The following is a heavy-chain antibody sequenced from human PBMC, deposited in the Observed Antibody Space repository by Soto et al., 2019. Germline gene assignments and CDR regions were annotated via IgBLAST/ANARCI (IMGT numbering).Heavy chain of an antibody. J-gene: IGHJ5*02. D-gene: IGHD3-3*01. CDR2: IYSSGST. Sequence: SETLPLTSSVSGGAISGYGWTWIRQPAGKGLEWIWRIYSSGSTKYNPSLQSRVSMSLDTSKNQFSLRLTSVNAADTAVYYCARGQRFSDWFAPRGQGTLVTVSS. CDR1: GGAISGYG. CDR3: ARGQRFSDWFAP. V-gene: IGHV4-4*07.